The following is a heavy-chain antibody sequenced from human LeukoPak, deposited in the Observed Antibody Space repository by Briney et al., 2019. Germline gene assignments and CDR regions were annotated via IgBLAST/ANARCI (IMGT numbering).Heavy chain of an antibody. V-gene: IGHV1-8*01. CDR1: GYTFTSYD. J-gene: IGHJ6*03. D-gene: IGHD3-16*01. CDR3: ARAIIMLEDYYMDV. CDR2: MNPNSGNT. Sequence: ASVKVSCKASGYTFTSYDINWVRQATGQGLEWMGWMNPNSGNTGYAQKFQGRVTMTRNTSISTAYMELSSLRSEDTAVYYCARAIIMLEDYYMDVWGKGTTVTVSS.